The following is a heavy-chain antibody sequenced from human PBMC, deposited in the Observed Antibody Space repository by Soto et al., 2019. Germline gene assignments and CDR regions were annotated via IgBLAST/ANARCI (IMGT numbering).Heavy chain of an antibody. CDR1: GFTFSSYA. V-gene: IGHV3-64D*08. D-gene: IGHD6-6*01. Sequence: GGSLRLSCSASGFTFSSYAMHWVRQAPGKGLEYVSAISSNGGSTYYADSVKGRFTISRDNSKNTLYLQMSSLRAEDTAVYYCVKGVGEEEQIAYFDYWGQGTLVTVSS. J-gene: IGHJ4*02. CDR2: ISSNGGST. CDR3: VKGVGEEEQIAYFDY.